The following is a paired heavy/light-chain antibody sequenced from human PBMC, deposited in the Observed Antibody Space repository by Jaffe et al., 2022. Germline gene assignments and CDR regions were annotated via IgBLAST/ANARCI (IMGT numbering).Light chain of an antibody. J-gene: IGLJ3*02. V-gene: IGLV2-14*01. CDR3: NSYTTINTWV. CDR1: SSDVGGFNY. CDR2: EVI. Sequence: QSALTQPASVSGSPGQSITISCTGTSSDVGGFNYVSWYQQHPGKAPQLVIYEVINRPSGVSHRFSGSKSGNTASLTISGLQAEDEADYYCNSYTTINTWVFGGGTKLTVL.
Heavy chain of an antibody. CDR3: VRGVSWKFDS. J-gene: IGHJ4*02. V-gene: IGHV7-4-1*02. CDR1: GYTFTTYG. D-gene: IGHD6-13*01. Sequence: QVQLVQSGSELKNPGASVKISCKTSGYTFTTYGINWVRQAPGQGPEWMGWINTNTGKSTYAQGFTGRFVFSFDTSVNTAYVQISSLKAEDTAVYYCVRGVSWKFDSWGQGTLVTVSS. CDR2: INTNTGKS.